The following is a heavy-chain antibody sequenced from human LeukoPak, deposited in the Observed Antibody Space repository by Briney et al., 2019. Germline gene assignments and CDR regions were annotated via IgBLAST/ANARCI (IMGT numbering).Heavy chain of an antibody. D-gene: IGHD2-2*01. CDR1: GGPISSGGYY. CDR3: ARAPSGSTSSNWFDP. CDR2: IYYSGST. Sequence: PSQTLSLTCTVSGGPISSGGYYWSWIRQHPGKGLEWIGYIYYSGSTYYNPSLKSRVTISVDTSKNQFSLKLSSVTAADTAVYYCARAPSGSTSSNWFDPWGQGTLVTVSS. V-gene: IGHV4-31*03. J-gene: IGHJ5*02.